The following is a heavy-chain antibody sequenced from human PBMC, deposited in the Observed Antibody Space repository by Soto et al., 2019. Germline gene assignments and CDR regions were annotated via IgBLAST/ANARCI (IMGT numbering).Heavy chain of an antibody. CDR2: IFSGGDIT. V-gene: IGHV3-66*01. CDR1: GFTVSSNY. J-gene: IGHJ4*02. CDR3: ASGGRWLQYQFDY. Sequence: EVQLVESGGGLVQPGGSLRLSCAASGFTVSSNYMTWVRQAPGKGLKWVSLIFSGGDITYYADSVKGRFTISIDHSKNTLYLQMNSLRAEDTAVYYCASGGRWLQYQFDYWGQGTLVTVSS. D-gene: IGHD4-4*01.